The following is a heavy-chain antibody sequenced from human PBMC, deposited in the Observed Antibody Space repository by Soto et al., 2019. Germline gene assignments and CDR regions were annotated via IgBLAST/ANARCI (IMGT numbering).Heavy chain of an antibody. CDR1: GFTFTTYY. Sequence: GASVKVSCKTSGFTFTTYYIHWLRQAPGQGLEWMGMIDPSGGSTTYAQKFQGRITMTSDMSTSTVYMELSSLRSEDTAVYYCARVPYDTTGYYAFWGQGTLVTVS. CDR2: IDPSGGST. J-gene: IGHJ4*02. V-gene: IGHV1-46*01. CDR3: ARVPYDTTGYYAF. D-gene: IGHD3-22*01.